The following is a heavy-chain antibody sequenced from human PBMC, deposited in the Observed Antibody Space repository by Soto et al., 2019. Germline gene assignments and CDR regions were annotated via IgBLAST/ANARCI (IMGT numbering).Heavy chain of an antibody. CDR3: ARHEQYYYYYYGMDV. CDR2: INPGDSDI. V-gene: IGHV5-51*01. J-gene: IGHJ6*02. D-gene: IGHD4-4*01. Sequence: GESLKISCKASGYSFTTYWIAWVRQMPGKGLEWMGIINPGDSDIRYSPSFQGQVTISADNSISTAYLQWSSLKASDTAMYYCARHEQYYYYYYGMDVWGQGTAVTVSS. CDR1: GYSFTTYW.